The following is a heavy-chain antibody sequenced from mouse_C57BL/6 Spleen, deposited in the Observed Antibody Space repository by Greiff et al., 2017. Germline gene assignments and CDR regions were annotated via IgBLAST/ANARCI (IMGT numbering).Heavy chain of an antibody. V-gene: IGHV5-17*01. CDR2: ISPGSSTT. CDR1: GFTFTDYG. D-gene: IGHD2-3*01. Sequence: EVQLQQSGAGLVKPGASVKLSCAASGFTFTDYGMHWVRQGPEQGLEWIAKISPGSSTTYYAETFKGRFTISRDKATNTAYLQLPRLRSEDTAVYYCARRWLLYYAMDYWGQGTSVTVSS. J-gene: IGHJ4*01. CDR3: ARRWLLYYAMDY.